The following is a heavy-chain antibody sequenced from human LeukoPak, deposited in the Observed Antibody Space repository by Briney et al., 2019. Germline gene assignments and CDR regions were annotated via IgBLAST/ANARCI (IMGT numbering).Heavy chain of an antibody. D-gene: IGHD5-18*01. V-gene: IGHV4-39*01. CDR1: GGSISSSSYY. CDR3: ASLVNAAAMVIA. CDR2: IYYSGST. Sequence: SETLSLTCTVSGGSISSSSYYWGWIRQPPGKGLEWIGSIYYSGSTYYNPSLKSRVTISVDTSKNQFSLKLSSVTAADTAVYYCASLVNAAAMVIAWGQGTLVTVSS. J-gene: IGHJ5*02.